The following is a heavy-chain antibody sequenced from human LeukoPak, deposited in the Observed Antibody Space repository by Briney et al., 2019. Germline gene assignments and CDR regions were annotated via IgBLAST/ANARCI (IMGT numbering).Heavy chain of an antibody. V-gene: IGHV5-51*01. Sequence: GESLKISCKGSGYIFTSYWIAWVRQMPGKGLEWMGIIYPGDSEIRYSPSFQGQVTISADKSISTAYLQWSSLKASDTAMYYCARHRDGYNHDYWGQGTLVTVSS. D-gene: IGHD5-24*01. CDR1: GYIFTSYW. J-gene: IGHJ4*02. CDR3: ARHRDGYNHDY. CDR2: IYPGDSEI.